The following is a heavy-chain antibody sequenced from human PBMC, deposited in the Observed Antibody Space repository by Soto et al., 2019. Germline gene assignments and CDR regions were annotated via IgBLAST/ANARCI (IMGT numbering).Heavy chain of an antibody. V-gene: IGHV3-66*01. CDR1: GITVTTNY. CDR2: MYSDGTT. CDR3: ARDYLYGDYSFDF. J-gene: IGHJ4*02. Sequence: GGSLRLSCAASGITVTTNYISWVRQAPGKGLEWVSVMYSDGTTSYAGSVKGRFTISRDISKNTLYLQMNSLRAEDTAVYYCARDYLYGDYSFDFWGPGTMVTVSS. D-gene: IGHD4-17*01.